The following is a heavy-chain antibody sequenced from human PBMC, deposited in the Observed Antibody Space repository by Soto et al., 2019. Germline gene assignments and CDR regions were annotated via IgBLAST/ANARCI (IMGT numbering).Heavy chain of an antibody. CDR3: AKCNSSSSDSSGYPYYGMDV. J-gene: IGHJ6*02. CDR2: TSYDGSNK. CDR1: GFTFSSYG. Sequence: GGSLRLSCAASGFTFSSYGMHWVRQAPGKGLEWVAVTSYDGSNKYYADSVKGRFTISRDNSKNTLYLQMNSLRAEDTAVYYCAKCNSSSSDSSGYPYYGMDVWGQGTTVTVSS. D-gene: IGHD3-22*01. V-gene: IGHV3-30*18.